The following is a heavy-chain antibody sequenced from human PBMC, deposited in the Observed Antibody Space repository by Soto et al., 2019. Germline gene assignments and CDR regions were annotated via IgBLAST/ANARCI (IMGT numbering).Heavy chain of an antibody. CDR1: GGSIRSSSYY. Sequence: SETLSLTCTVSGGSIRSSSYYWGWIRQPPGKGLEWIGSIYYSGSTYYNPSLKSRVTISVDTSKNQFSLKLSSVTAADTAVYYCARQRYFDWLLSREGYYFDYWGQGTQVTVSS. CDR3: ARQRYFDWLLSREGYYFDY. V-gene: IGHV4-39*01. CDR2: IYYSGST. J-gene: IGHJ4*02. D-gene: IGHD3-9*01.